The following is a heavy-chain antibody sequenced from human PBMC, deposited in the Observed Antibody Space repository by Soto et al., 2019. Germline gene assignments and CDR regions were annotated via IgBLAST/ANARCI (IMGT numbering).Heavy chain of an antibody. CDR3: ASSYGSGYRAFDY. D-gene: IGHD3-10*01. J-gene: IGHJ4*02. V-gene: IGHV1-69*02. CDR2: VNPIVSMS. Sequence: QVQLVQSGAEVKRPGSSVKVSCKASGDTFNFYSINWVRQAPGLGLEWMGRVNPIVSMSNYAQKFQGSVTMTADKSTSTAYMELSSLRSEDTAIYDCASSYGSGYRAFDYWGQGALVTVSS. CDR1: GDTFNFYS.